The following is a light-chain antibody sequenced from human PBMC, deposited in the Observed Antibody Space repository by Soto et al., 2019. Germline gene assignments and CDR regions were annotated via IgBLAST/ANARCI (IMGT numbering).Light chain of an antibody. Sequence: DIEMTQSPSSLSSCVGDRVTITCRASQSISSDLNWYQQKPGKAPKLLIYAASSLQSGVPSRFSGSGSGTDYTLTISSLQPEDFATYYCQQSYRTPTFGQGTRLEIK. J-gene: IGKJ5*01. CDR1: QSISSD. V-gene: IGKV1-39*01. CDR2: AAS. CDR3: QQSYRTPT.